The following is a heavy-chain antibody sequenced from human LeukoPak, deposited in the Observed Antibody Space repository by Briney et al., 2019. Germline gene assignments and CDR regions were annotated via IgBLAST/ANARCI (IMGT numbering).Heavy chain of an antibody. D-gene: IGHD5-24*01. V-gene: IGHV1-2*02. CDR2: ITPSGGT. J-gene: IGHJ4*02. CDR1: GYTFTSYA. Sequence: ASVKVSCKASGYTFTSYAIHWVRQDHGQGLEWMGWITPSGGTNYPQKFQGRVAITWDTSITTAYMDLSRLTSDDTAVYYCARDRYGDGFAHLDYWGQGALVTVSS. CDR3: ARDRYGDGFAHLDY.